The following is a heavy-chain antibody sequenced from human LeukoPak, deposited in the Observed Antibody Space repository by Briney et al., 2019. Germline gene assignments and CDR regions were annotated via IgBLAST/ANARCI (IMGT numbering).Heavy chain of an antibody. Sequence: PGRSLRLSCAASGFTFDDYAMHWVRQAPGKGLEWVSGISWNSGSIGYADSVKGRFTISRDNAKNSLYLQMNSLRTEDTAVYYCARPSPPGDGYNPCDYWGPGALVIVSS. J-gene: IGHJ4*02. CDR1: GFTFDDYA. D-gene: IGHD5-24*01. CDR3: ARPSPPGDGYNPCDY. CDR2: ISWNSGSI. V-gene: IGHV3-9*01.